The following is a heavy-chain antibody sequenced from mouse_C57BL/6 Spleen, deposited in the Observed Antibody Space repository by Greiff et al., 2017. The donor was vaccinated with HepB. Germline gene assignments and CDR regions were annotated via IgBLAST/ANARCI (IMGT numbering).Heavy chain of an antibody. CDR1: GYTFTDYN. V-gene: IGHV1-18*01. J-gene: IGHJ4*01. D-gene: IGHD2-12*01. CDR2: INPNNGGT. Sequence: EVKLVESGPELVKPGASVKIPCKASGYTFTDYNMDWVKQSHGKSLEWIGDINPNNGGTIYNQKFKGKATLTVDKSSSTAYMELRSLTSEDTAVYYCARNPSYDSYAMDYWGQGTSVTVSS. CDR3: ARNPSYDSYAMDY.